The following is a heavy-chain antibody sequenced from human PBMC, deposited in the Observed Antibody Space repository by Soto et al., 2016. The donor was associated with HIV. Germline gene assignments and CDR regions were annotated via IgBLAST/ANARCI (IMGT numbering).Heavy chain of an antibody. D-gene: IGHD3-22*01. CDR3: ARRPFYYESSGYYFDY. Sequence: EVQLVVSGGGLVQPGGSLRLSCPASGFTVSSNYMSWVRQAPGKELEWVSLIYSGGTTHYADSVKGRFTISRDNSKNTLYLQMNSLRVEDTAVYYCARRPFYYESSGYYFDYWGLGSPGHRLL. CDR2: IYSGGTT. J-gene: IGHJ4*02. V-gene: IGHV3-66*04. CDR1: GFTVSSNY.